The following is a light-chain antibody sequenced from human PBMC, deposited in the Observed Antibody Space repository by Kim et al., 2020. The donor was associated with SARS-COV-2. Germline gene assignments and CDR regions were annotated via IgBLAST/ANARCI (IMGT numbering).Light chain of an antibody. CDR3: NSRDSNNNVV. V-gene: IGLV3-19*01. CDR1: SLRSYC. J-gene: IGLJ2*01. Sequence: VALGHTVRITGQGDSLRSYCATWYQQKPGQALFLFIYCKNNRPSGIPDRFSGSSSGNTAALTITGTQAGDEADYYCNSRDSNNNVVFGGGTQLTVL. CDR2: CKN.